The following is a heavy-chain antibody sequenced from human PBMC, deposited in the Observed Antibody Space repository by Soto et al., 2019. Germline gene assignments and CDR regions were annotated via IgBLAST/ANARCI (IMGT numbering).Heavy chain of an antibody. V-gene: IGHV3-21*04. J-gene: IGHJ4*02. CDR3: TSHSPEDMIRN. CDR2: ISSTTNYI. Sequence: PGGSLRLSCAASGFIFTRYSMNWVRQAPGKGLEWVSSISSTTNYIYYGDSMKGRFTISRDNAKNSLYLEMNSLRAEDTAVYYCTSHSPEDMIRNWGQGTLVTVSS. CDR1: GFIFTRYS. D-gene: IGHD2-15*01.